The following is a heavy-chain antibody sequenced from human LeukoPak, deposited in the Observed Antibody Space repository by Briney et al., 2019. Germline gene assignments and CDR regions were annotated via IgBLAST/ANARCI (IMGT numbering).Heavy chain of an antibody. CDR1: GFTLSSTS. J-gene: IGHJ4*02. CDR3: ARDLSGLDY. CDR2: IRGSGTTI. D-gene: IGHD1-14*01. V-gene: IGHV3-48*01. Sequence: PGGSLRLSCAASGFTLSSTSMNWVRQAPGKGLEWVSYIRGSGTTIYYADSVKGRFTISRDNAKNSLYLQMNSLRAEGTAVYYCARDLSGLDYWGQGTLVTVSS.